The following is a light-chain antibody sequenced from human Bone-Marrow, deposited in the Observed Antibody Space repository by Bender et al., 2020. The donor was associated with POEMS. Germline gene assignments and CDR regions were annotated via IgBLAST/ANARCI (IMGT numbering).Light chain of an antibody. CDR2: RNT. CDR1: GSNIGGYP. CDR3: GAWDASLNGWV. V-gene: IGLV1-44*01. Sequence: QSVLTQPPSVSGTPGQRVTISCSGSGSNIGGYPVNWYQQLPGTAPRLLIYRNTQRPSGVPDRFSGSKSGTSASLAITGLQSDEEASYFCGAWDASLNGWVFGGGTKLTVL. J-gene: IGLJ3*02.